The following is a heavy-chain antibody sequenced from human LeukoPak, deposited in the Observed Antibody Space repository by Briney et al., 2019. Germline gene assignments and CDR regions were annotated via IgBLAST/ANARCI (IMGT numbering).Heavy chain of an antibody. CDR1: GYTFTSYD. D-gene: IGHD2-2*01. CDR3: ARGGEDIVVAPAAPWANWFDP. Sequence: ASVKVSCKASGYTFTSYDINWVRQATGQGLEWMGWMNPNSGNTGYAQKFQGRVTITRNTSISTAYMELSSLRSEDTAVYYCARGGEDIVVAPAAPWANWFDPWGQGTLVTVSS. J-gene: IGHJ5*02. CDR2: MNPNSGNT. V-gene: IGHV1-8*03.